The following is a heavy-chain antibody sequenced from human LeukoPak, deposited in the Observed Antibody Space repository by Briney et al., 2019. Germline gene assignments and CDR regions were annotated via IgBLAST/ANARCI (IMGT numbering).Heavy chain of an antibody. D-gene: IGHD2-21*01. CDR2: IIPILGIA. J-gene: IGHJ3*02. V-gene: IGHV1-69*04. CDR1: GGTFRSYT. CDR3: ARDRGPNCGGDCYDAFDI. Sequence: GASVKVSCKASGGTFRSYTISWVRQAPGQGLEWMGRIIPILGIANYAQKFQGRVTITADKSTSTAYMELSSLRPEDTAVYYCARDRGPNCGGDCYDAFDIWGQGTMVTVSS.